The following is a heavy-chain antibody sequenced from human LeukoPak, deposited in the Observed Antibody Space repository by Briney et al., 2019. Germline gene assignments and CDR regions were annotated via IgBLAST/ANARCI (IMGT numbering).Heavy chain of an antibody. CDR3: TSHGRTTGSFDY. CDR1: GFTFSGSA. D-gene: IGHD4-11*01. V-gene: IGHV3-73*01. Sequence: GGSLRLSCAASGFTFSGSAMHWVRQASGKGLEWVGRIRSKANSYATAYAASVKGRFTISRDDSKNTAYLHMNSLKTEDTAVYYCTSHGRTTGSFDYWGQGTLVTVSS. J-gene: IGHJ4*02. CDR2: IRSKANSYAT.